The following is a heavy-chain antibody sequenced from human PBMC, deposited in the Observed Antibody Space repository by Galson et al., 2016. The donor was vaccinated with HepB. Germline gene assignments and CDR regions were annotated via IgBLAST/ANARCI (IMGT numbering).Heavy chain of an antibody. V-gene: IGHV2-5*02. D-gene: IGHD6-19*01. CDR1: GFSLSTSGVG. CDR2: IYWDDDK. Sequence: PALVKPTQTLTLTCTFSGFSLSTSGVGVGWIRQPPGKALEWLALIYWDDDKHYSPSLRRRLTITKDTSKNQVVLTMTNMDPVDTAPYYCAHFSSGWYRVGRAFDIWGQGTMVTVSS. CDR3: AHFSSGWYRVGRAFDI. J-gene: IGHJ3*02.